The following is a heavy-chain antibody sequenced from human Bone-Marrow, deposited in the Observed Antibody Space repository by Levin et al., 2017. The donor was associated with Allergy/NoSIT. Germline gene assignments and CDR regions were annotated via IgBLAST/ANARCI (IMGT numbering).Heavy chain of an antibody. Sequence: LSLTCAASGFTFSKFYMHWVRQAPGQGLVWVSRVISDGSITDYADSVKGRFTISRDNARNTLYLQMNSLRAEDTAVYYCARGGCSSTSCLDNWGQGILVTVSS. J-gene: IGHJ4*02. D-gene: IGHD2-2*01. CDR2: VISDGSIT. CDR3: ARGGCSSTSCLDN. CDR1: GFTFSKFY. V-gene: IGHV3-74*01.